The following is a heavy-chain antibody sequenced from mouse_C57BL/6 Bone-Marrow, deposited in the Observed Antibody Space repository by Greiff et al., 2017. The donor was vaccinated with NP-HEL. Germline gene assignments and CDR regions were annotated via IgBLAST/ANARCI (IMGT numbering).Heavy chain of an antibody. J-gene: IGHJ4*01. V-gene: IGHV1-82*01. CDR2: IYPGDGDT. CDR3: ARRAMDY. CDR1: GYAFSSSW. Sequence: VQLQQFGPELVKPGASVKISCKASGYAFSSSWMNWVKQRPGKGLEWIGRIYPGDGDTNYNGKFKGKATLTADKSSSTAYMQLSSLTSEDSAVYFCARRAMDYWGQGTSVTVSS.